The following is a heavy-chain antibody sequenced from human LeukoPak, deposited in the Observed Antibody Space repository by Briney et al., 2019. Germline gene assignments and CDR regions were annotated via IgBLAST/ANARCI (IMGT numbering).Heavy chain of an antibody. Sequence: ASVKVSCKASGYTFTSYGISWVRQAPGQGLEWMGGIIPIFGTANYAQKFQGRVTITADESTSTAYMELSSLRSEDTAVYYCAREWGGYCSSTSCYGMDVWGKGTTVTVSS. D-gene: IGHD2-2*01. V-gene: IGHV1-69*13. CDR2: IIPIFGTA. J-gene: IGHJ6*04. CDR3: AREWGGYCSSTSCYGMDV. CDR1: GYTFTSYG.